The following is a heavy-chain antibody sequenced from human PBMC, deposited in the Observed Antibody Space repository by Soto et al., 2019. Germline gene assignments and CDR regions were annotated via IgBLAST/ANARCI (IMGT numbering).Heavy chain of an antibody. CDR3: AKQGSENYGMDV. J-gene: IGHJ6*02. D-gene: IGHD3-10*01. CDR2: ISYDGSNK. Sequence: QVQLVESGGGVVQPGRSLRLSCAASGFTFSSYGMHWVRQAPGKGLEWVAVISYDGSNKYYADSVKGRFTISRDNSKNTLYLQMNSLRAEDTAVYYCAKQGSENYGMDVWGQGTTVTVSS. CDR1: GFTFSSYG. V-gene: IGHV3-30*18.